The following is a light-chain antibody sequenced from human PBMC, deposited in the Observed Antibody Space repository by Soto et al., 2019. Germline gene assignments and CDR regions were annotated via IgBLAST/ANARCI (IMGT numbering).Light chain of an antibody. CDR2: EVS. Sequence: QSALTQPASVSGSPGQSITISSTGTSSDVGGYNYVSWYQQHPGKAPKLMIYEVSNRPSGVSNRFSGSKSGNTASLTISGLQAEDEADYYCSSYTGSYTVIFGGGTKLTVL. CDR1: SSDVGGYNY. J-gene: IGLJ2*01. V-gene: IGLV2-14*01. CDR3: SSYTGSYTVI.